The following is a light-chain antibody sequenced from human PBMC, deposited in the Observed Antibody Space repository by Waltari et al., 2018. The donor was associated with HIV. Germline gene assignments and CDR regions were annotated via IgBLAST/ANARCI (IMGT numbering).Light chain of an antibody. CDR1: SSDVGSYNR. Sequence: QSALTQPPSVSGSPGQSVTISCTGTSSDVGSYNRVSWYQQPPGTAPKLMIYEVNNRPSVCPARFSGSKSGNTASLTISGLQAEDEADYYCSSYTSSTVVFGGGTKLTVL. CDR2: EVN. CDR3: SSYTSSTVV. J-gene: IGLJ2*01. V-gene: IGLV2-18*02.